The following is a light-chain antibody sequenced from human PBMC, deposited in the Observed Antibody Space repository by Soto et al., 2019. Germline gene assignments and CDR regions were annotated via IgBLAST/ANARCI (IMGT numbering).Light chain of an antibody. J-gene: IGLJ1*01. CDR3: CSYAGSSSAYV. Sequence: QSALTQPASVSGSPGQSITISCTGTSSDVGSYNVVSWYQQHPGKAPKLLIYEVSKRPSGVSDRFSGSKSGNTASLTISGLQAEDEADYHCCSYAGSSSAYVFGTGTKLPVL. V-gene: IGLV2-23*02. CDR1: SSDVGSYNV. CDR2: EVS.